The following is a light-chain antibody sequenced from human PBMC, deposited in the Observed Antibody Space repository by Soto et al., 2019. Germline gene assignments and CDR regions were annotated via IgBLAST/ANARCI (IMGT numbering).Light chain of an antibody. CDR2: DVS. CDR1: SSDVGGYNY. J-gene: IGLJ1*01. V-gene: IGLV2-14*01. Sequence: QSALTQPASVSGSPGQSITISCTGTSSDVGGYNYVSWYQQHPGKAPKLMIYDVSNRPSGVSNRFSGSKSGNKASLTISGLQAEDEADYYCSSYTSSLYVFGTGTKVTVL. CDR3: SSYTSSLYV.